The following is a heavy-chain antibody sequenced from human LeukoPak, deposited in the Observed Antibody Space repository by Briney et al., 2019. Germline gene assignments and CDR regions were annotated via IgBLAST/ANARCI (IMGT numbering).Heavy chain of an antibody. J-gene: IGHJ4*02. Sequence: PGGSLRLSCAASGFTFSSYSMNWVRQAPGEGLEWVSSISSSSSYIYYADSVKGRFTISSENAKNSLYLQMNSLRAEATAVYYCARILNTYYYDSSGYYYDYWGQGTLVTVSS. CDR3: ARILNTYYYDSSGYYYDY. D-gene: IGHD3-22*01. CDR1: GFTFSSYS. CDR2: ISSSSSYI. V-gene: IGHV3-21*01.